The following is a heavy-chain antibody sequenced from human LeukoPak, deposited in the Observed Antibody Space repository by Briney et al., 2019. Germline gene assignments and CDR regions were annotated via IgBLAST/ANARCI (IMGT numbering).Heavy chain of an antibody. D-gene: IGHD6-19*01. CDR2: ISAYNGNT. V-gene: IGHV1-18*01. Sequence: GASVKVSCKASGYTFTSYGISWVRQAPGQGLEWMGWISAYNGNTNYAQKLQGRVTMTTDTSTSTAYMELRSLRSGDTAVYYCARGVYSSGLYYFDYWGQGTLVTVSS. J-gene: IGHJ4*02. CDR1: GYTFTSYG. CDR3: ARGVYSSGLYYFDY.